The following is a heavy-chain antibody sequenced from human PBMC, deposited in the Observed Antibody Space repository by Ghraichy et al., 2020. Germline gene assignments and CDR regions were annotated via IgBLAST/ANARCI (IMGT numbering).Heavy chain of an antibody. CDR3: ARHFGLNYFDY. Sequence: SETLSLTCAVSAYSITNGFYWGWIRQPPGKGLEWIGSLFHTGSTYYNPSLKSRVTISVDTSKNQFSLNLSSVTAADTAVYYCARHFGLNYFDYWGQGTLVTVSS. CDR2: LFHTGST. CDR1: AYSITNGFY. V-gene: IGHV4-38-2*01. J-gene: IGHJ4*02. D-gene: IGHD3-3*01.